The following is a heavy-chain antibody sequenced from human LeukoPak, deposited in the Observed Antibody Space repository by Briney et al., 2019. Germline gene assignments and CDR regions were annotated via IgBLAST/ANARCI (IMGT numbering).Heavy chain of an antibody. CDR3: ARDLRYDYGGNSGSYDAFDI. V-gene: IGHV3-23*01. CDR2: ISGSGVST. Sequence: GGSLRLSCAASGFTFSSHGMSWVRQAPGQGLEWVSVISGSGVSTYYADSVKGRFTISRDNAKNSLYLQMNSLRAEDTAFYYCARDLRYDYGGNSGSYDAFDIWGQGTMVTVSS. CDR1: GFTFSSHG. J-gene: IGHJ3*02. D-gene: IGHD4-23*01.